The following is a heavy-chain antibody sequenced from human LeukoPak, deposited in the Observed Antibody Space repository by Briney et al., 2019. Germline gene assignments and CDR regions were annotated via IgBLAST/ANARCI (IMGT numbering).Heavy chain of an antibody. CDR1: GGSISSYY. CDR3: ARDGAAGKYYYYYGMDV. D-gene: IGHD6-13*01. CDR2: IYYSGST. J-gene: IGHJ6*02. V-gene: IGHV4-59*12. Sequence: SETLSLTCTVSGGSISSYYWSWIRQPPGKGLEWIGYIYYSGSTNYNPSLKSRVTISVDTSKNQFSLKLSSVTAADTAVYYCARDGAAGKYYYYYGMDVWGQGTTVTVSS.